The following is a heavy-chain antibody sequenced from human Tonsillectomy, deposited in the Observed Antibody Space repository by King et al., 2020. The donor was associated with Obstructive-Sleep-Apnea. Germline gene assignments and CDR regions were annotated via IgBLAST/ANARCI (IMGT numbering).Heavy chain of an antibody. CDR2: VRSKPFGWTT. D-gene: IGHD3-10*01. V-gene: IGHV3-49*03. Sequence: VQLVQSGGGLVQPGRSLRLSCTGSGFTFGDYAMTWFRQSPGKGLEWVGFVRSKPFGWTTDYAASVEGRFAISRDDSKNIAYLQMDSLKTEDTGLYFCSRDGSYGSGSLTNWFDPWGQGTLVTVS. CDR3: SRDGSYGSGSLTNWFDP. CDR1: GFTFGDYA. J-gene: IGHJ5*02.